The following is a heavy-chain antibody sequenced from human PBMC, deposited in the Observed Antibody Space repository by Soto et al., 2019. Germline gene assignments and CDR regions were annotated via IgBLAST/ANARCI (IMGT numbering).Heavy chain of an antibody. CDR1: GFTFGRYA. D-gene: IGHD3-3*01. CDR2: INGNGGDT. V-gene: IGHV3-23*01. Sequence: EVQLFESGGGLVQPGGSLRLSCAASGFTFGRYAMTWVRQAPGKGLEWVSGINGNGGDTYYADSVKGRFTISRDNPKHTVYLQMISLRVEDTAVYYCVKIYDFWSRHHDSFDVWGQGTLVIVSS. CDR3: VKIYDFWSRHHDSFDV. J-gene: IGHJ3*01.